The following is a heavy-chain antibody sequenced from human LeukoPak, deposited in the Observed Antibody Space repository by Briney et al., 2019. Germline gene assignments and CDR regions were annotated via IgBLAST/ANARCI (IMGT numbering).Heavy chain of an antibody. J-gene: IGHJ4*02. CDR2: ISGSGGST. CDR1: GFTFSSDA. D-gene: IGHD3-16*01. Sequence: PGGSLRLSCAASGFTFSSDAMSWVRQAPGKGLEWVSAISGSGGSTYYADSVKGRFTISRDNSKNTLYLQMNSLRAEDTAVYYCAKFSGGLGYFDYWGQGTLVTVSS. V-gene: IGHV3-23*01. CDR3: AKFSGGLGYFDY.